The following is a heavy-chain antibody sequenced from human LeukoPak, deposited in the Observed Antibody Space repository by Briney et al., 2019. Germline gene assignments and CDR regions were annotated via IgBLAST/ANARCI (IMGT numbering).Heavy chain of an antibody. Sequence: SETLSLTCAVYGVSFSGYYWSWIRQPPGKGLEWIGEINHSGSTNYNPSLKSRVTISVDTSKNQFSLKLSSVTAADTAVYYCARDRSNWNYRSNWFDPWGQGTLVTVSS. CDR3: ARDRSNWNYRSNWFDP. CDR2: INHSGST. CDR1: GVSFSGYY. D-gene: IGHD1-7*01. V-gene: IGHV4-34*01. J-gene: IGHJ5*02.